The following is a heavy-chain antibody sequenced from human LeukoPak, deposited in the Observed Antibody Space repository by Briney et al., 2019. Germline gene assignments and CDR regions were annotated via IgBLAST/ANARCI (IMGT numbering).Heavy chain of an antibody. CDR2: IYSCDSDS. CDR1: GYSFTSYW. Sequence: GESLKISCKGPGYSFTSYWISWVRQMPGKGLEWMGIIYSCDSDSRYSPSFHGQVSICADKSVSTAYLQWSSLNASEIAMYYCARDLNAAAYYWGQGTLVTVSS. V-gene: IGHV5-51*01. CDR3: ARDLNAAAYY. D-gene: IGHD6-13*01. J-gene: IGHJ4*02.